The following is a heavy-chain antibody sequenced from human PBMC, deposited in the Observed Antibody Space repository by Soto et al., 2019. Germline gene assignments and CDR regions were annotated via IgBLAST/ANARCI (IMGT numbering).Heavy chain of an antibody. CDR2: INPATGAA. J-gene: IGHJ3*02. CDR3: AKGGGVGVAGSAAFDM. CDR1: GYPVTAYY. Sequence: QLHLVQSGAVVKKPGASVTVSCSASGYPVTAYYMHWVRQAPGRGLEWMGGINPATGAAKYTQTFQGRVTMNRDTTKSTVFMEPSGLASGDTAVFYCAKGGGVGVAGSAAFDMWGQGTLVTVSS. V-gene: IGHV1-2*02. D-gene: IGHD3-3*01.